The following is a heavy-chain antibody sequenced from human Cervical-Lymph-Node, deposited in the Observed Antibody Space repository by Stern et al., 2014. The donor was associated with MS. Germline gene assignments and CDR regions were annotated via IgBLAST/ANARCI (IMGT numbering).Heavy chain of an antibody. Sequence: MQLVESGPGLVKPSQTLSLTCTVSGDSITSGGHYWSWIRQHPGKGLEWIGYIYNSGATFYNPSLKGRVTISLDTSKNQLSLQLSSVTAADTAIYYCASRWSGTYYGQNWFDPWGQGILVTVST. D-gene: IGHD1-26*01. CDR3: ASRWSGTYYGQNWFDP. CDR2: IYNSGAT. J-gene: IGHJ5*02. V-gene: IGHV4-31*03. CDR1: GDSITSGGHY.